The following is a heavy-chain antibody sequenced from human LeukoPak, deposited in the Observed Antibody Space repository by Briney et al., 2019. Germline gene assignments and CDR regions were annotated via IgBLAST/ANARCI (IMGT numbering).Heavy chain of an antibody. D-gene: IGHD6-13*01. V-gene: IGHV1-69*01. J-gene: IGHJ4*02. CDR3: ARGAIAAAGTGGYFDY. CDR1: GGTFSSYA. Sequence: SVKVSCKASGGTFSSYAISWVRQAPGQGLEWMGGIIPIFGTANYAQKFQGRVTITADESTSTAYTELSSLRSEDTAVYYCARGAIAAAGTGGYFDYWGQGTLVTVSS. CDR2: IIPIFGTA.